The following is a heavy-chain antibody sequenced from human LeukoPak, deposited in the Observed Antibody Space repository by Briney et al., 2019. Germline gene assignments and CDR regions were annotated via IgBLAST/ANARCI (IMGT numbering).Heavy chain of an antibody. CDR2: ISAYKGVT. CDR1: GYTFISYG. V-gene: IGHV1-18*01. Sequence: ASVKVSCKPSGYTFISYGISWVRQAPGQGLEWVGWISAYKGVTDYAQNFQGRVAMTSDTSTSTVYLGLMSLTVEDTAVYYCARVNDLAVVAPAGPHYEYWGQGTLVTVSS. CDR3: ARVNDLAVVAPAGPHYEY. D-gene: IGHD2-15*01. J-gene: IGHJ4*02.